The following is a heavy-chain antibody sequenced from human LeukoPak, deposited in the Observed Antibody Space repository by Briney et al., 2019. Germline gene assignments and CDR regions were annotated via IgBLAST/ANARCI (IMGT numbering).Heavy chain of an antibody. CDR1: GFTFSRNG. CDR3: ARIYGSTWTLDY. Sequence: GTSLRLSCAASGFTFSRNGMHWVRQAPGKGLEWVACIWYDGSQKYFADSVKCRFTISRDNTMNTLYLQMNSLRVEDTAVYYCARIYGSTWTLDYWGQGTLVTVSS. D-gene: IGHD6-13*01. V-gene: IGHV3-33*01. CDR2: IWYDGSQK. J-gene: IGHJ4*02.